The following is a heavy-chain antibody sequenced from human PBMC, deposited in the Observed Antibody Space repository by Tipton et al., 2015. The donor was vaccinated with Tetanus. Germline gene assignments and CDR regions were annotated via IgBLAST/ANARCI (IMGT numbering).Heavy chain of an antibody. CDR3: AKHGDRDTIGHHFDY. CDR1: GGSFSGHY. CDR2: VRHSGST. V-gene: IGHV4-34*01. D-gene: IGHD4-17*01. J-gene: IGHJ4*02. Sequence: TLSLTCAVYGGSFSGHYWSWMRQPPGKGLEWIGEVRHSGSTKYNPSLKSRVTILADTSKDQFSLRLSSVTAADTALYYCAKHGDRDTIGHHFDYWTQGTLVTVSS.